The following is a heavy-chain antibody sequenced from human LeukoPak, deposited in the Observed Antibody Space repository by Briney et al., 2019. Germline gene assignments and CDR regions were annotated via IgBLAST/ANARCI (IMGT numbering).Heavy chain of an antibody. D-gene: IGHD2-2*01. CDR1: GGYISSSSYY. CDR2: IYYSGST. J-gene: IGHJ4*02. V-gene: IGHV4-39*01. Sequence: SETLSLTCTVSGGYISSSSYYRGWIRQPPGKGLEWIGSIYYSGSTYYNPSLKSRVTISVDTSKNQFSLKLSSVTAADTAVYYCARRYCSSTSCLLDYWGQGTLVTVSS. CDR3: ARRYCSSTSCLLDY.